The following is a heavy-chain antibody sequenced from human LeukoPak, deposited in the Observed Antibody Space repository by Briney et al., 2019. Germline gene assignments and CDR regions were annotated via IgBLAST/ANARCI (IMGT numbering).Heavy chain of an antibody. J-gene: IGHJ4*02. D-gene: IGHD2-15*01. Sequence: PGGSLRLSCAVSGFTFSTYGMNWVRQAPGKGLEWISYISSNSGSINNAESVKGRFTSSRDNAKNSLYLQLNSLRAEDTAVYYCAKSRIGCSGQIDHWGQGTLVTVSS. CDR1: GFTFSTYG. CDR3: AKSRIGCSGQIDH. CDR2: ISSNSGSI. V-gene: IGHV3-48*04.